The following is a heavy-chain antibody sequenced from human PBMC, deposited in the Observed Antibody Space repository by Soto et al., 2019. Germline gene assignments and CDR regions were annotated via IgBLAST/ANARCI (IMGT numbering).Heavy chain of an antibody. CDR3: GRGYNDVAQ. Sequence: QVQLVESGGGVVQPGRSLRLSCVASGFTFSTFGMHWVRQAPGKGLERVAAIWYDGSNIKYGDSVKGRFTISRDNSKNTLVLQMDNLRAEDTAVYFCGRGYNDVAQWGQGTLVTVSS. CDR2: IWYDGSNI. CDR1: GFTFSTFG. J-gene: IGHJ4*02. D-gene: IGHD5-18*01. V-gene: IGHV3-33*01.